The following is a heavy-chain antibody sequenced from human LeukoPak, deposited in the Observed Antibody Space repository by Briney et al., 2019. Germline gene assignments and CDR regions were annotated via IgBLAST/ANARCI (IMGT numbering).Heavy chain of an antibody. CDR3: ARHHYPGIALDPGDY. CDR2: IYYSGST. Sequence: PSETLSLTCTVSGGSISSNSYYWGRIRQPPGKGLEWTGSIYYSGSTYYNPSLNRLVTISVDTSKNQFSLKLSSVPAADTAVYYGARHHYPGIALDPGDYWGQGTLVTVSS. D-gene: IGHD3/OR15-3a*01. J-gene: IGHJ4*02. CDR1: GGSISSNSYY. V-gene: IGHV4-39*01.